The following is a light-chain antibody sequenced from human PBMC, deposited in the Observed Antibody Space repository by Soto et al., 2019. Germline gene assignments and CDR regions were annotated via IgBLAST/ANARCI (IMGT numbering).Light chain of an antibody. CDR2: DAS. Sequence: EIVLTQSPATLSLSPGERATLSCRASQSVSSYLAWYQQKRGQAPRLLIYDASNRATGITARFSGSGSGTDFTLTISSLEPEDFAVYYCQQRSNWPHTFGQGTKLEIK. CDR3: QQRSNWPHT. CDR1: QSVSSY. J-gene: IGKJ2*01. V-gene: IGKV3-11*01.